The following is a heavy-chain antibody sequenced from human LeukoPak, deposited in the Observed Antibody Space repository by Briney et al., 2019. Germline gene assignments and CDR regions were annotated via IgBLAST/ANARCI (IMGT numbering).Heavy chain of an antibody. J-gene: IGHJ4*02. D-gene: IGHD5-18*01. CDR1: GSSLTELS. CDR3: AAGRPYSLLDY. Sequence: GASVKVSCAVSGSSLTELSLYWVRQGPGKGLEWMGGFDVIDVETFYAQKFQGRVTMTEDSSADTAYMELRSQTSDDTALYYCAAGRPYSLLDYWGQGTLVTVSS. V-gene: IGHV1-24*01. CDR2: FDVIDVET.